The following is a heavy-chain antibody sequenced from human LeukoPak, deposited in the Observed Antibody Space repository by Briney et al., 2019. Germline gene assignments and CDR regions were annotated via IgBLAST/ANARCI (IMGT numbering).Heavy chain of an antibody. J-gene: IGHJ4*02. Sequence: ASVKVSCKASGGTFSSYAISWVRQAPGQGLEWMGGIIPIFATANYAQKFQGRVTITADESTSTAYMELSSLRSEDTAVYYCARGPITTRSHFDYWGQGTLVTVSS. CDR1: GGTFSSYA. D-gene: IGHD3-22*01. CDR2: IIPIFATA. CDR3: ARGPITTRSHFDY. V-gene: IGHV1-69*01.